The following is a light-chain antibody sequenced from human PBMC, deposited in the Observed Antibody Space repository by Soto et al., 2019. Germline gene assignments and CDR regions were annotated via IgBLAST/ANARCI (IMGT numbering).Light chain of an antibody. CDR3: SSYTSSSTLLYV. J-gene: IGLJ1*01. V-gene: IGLV2-14*01. CDR1: SSDGGGYNY. Sequence: QSVLTQPASVSGSPGQSITISCTGTSSDGGGYNYVSWYQQHPGKAPKLMIYDVSNRPSGVSNRFSGSKSGNTASLTISGLQAEDEADYDCSSYTSSSTLLYVFGPGTKLTVL. CDR2: DVS.